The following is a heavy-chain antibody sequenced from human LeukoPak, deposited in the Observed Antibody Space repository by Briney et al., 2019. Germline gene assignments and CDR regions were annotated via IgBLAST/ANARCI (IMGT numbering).Heavy chain of an antibody. CDR2: IYHSGST. D-gene: IGHD3-9*01. Sequence: PSGTLSLTCAVSGGSISSSNWWSWVRQPPGKGLEWIGEIYHSGSTNYNPSLKSRVTISVDKSKNQFSLKLSSVTAADTAVYYCARFRPYYDILTGYYDAFDIWGQGTMVTVSS. CDR3: ARFRPYYDILTGYYDAFDI. CDR1: GGSISSSNW. J-gene: IGHJ3*02. V-gene: IGHV4-4*02.